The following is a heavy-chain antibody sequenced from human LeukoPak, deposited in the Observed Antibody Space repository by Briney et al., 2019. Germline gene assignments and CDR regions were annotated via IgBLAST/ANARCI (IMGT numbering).Heavy chain of an antibody. J-gene: IGHJ4*02. CDR1: GFTFSSYA. CDR3: ARDPNLTGYRRLPEGFDY. V-gene: IGHV3-21*01. D-gene: IGHD3-9*01. CDR2: ISSSSSYI. Sequence: PGGSLRLSCAASGFTFSSYAMSWVRQAPGKGLEWVSSISSSSSYIYYADSVKGRFTISRDNAKNSLYLQMNSLRAEDTAVYYCARDPNLTGYRRLPEGFDYWGQGTLVTVSS.